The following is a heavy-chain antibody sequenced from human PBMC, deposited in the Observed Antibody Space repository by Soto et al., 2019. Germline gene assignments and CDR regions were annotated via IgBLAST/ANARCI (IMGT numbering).Heavy chain of an antibody. V-gene: IGHV3-33*01. CDR3: ARDPSTQPTNRDWYLDL. J-gene: IGHJ2*01. D-gene: IGHD3-10*01. CDR2: IWYDGSNK. CDR1: GFTFSSYG. Sequence: HPGGSLRLSCAASGFTFSSYGMHWVRQAPGKGLEWVAVIWYDGSNKYYADSVKGRFTISRDNSKNTLYLQMNSLRAEDTAVYYCARDPSTQPTNRDWYLDLSGRGTMVTVYS.